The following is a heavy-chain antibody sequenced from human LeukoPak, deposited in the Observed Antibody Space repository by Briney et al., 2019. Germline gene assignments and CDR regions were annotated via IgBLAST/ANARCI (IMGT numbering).Heavy chain of an antibody. CDR1: GFTFSSYW. J-gene: IGHJ6*03. V-gene: IGHV3-23*01. CDR3: ARDYSYGYYYYYYYMDV. Sequence: GGSLRLSCAASGFTFSSYWMHWVRQAPGKGLEWVSVISGSGGSTYYADSVKGRFTISRDNSKNTLYLQMNSLRAEDTAVYYCARDYSYGYYYYYYYMDVWGKGTTVTVSS. CDR2: ISGSGGST. D-gene: IGHD5-18*01.